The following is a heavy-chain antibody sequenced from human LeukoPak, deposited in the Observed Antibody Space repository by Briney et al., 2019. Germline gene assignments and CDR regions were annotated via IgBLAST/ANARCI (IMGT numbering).Heavy chain of an antibody. D-gene: IGHD3-10*01. J-gene: IGHJ5*02. CDR2: ISYDGSEK. CDR3: ARESGITMLRGAHTP. CDR1: GFTFSSYA. Sequence: GGSLRLSCAASGFTFSSYAIHWVRQAPGKGLEWVAVISYDGSEKYYADSVKGRFTISRDNSRNTLYLQMNSLRAEDTAVYYCARESGITMLRGAHTPWGQGILVTVSS. V-gene: IGHV3-30*04.